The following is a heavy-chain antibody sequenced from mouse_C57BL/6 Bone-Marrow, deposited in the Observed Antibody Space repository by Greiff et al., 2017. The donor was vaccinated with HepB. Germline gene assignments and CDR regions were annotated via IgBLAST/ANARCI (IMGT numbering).Heavy chain of an antibody. CDR1: GYTFTSYG. Sequence: QVHVKQSGAELARPGASVKLSCKASGYTFTSYGMSWVKQRTGQGLEWIGEIYPRSRNTYYNEKFKGKATLTADKSSSTAYMELRSLTSEDSAVYFCARWGYGYYFDYWGQGTTLTVSS. V-gene: IGHV1-81*01. J-gene: IGHJ2*01. D-gene: IGHD1-1*01. CDR2: IYPRSRNT. CDR3: ARWGYGYYFDY.